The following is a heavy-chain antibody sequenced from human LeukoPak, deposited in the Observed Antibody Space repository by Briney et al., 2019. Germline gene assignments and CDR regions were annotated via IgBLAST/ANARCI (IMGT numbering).Heavy chain of an antibody. V-gene: IGHV3-43*02. Sequence: PGGSLRLSCAASGFTFYDYAMHGVRQAPGKGLEWVSLIRADGITTYYADSVKGRFTISRDSSKNSLYLQMNSLRTEDSALYCCSKDYYWGQGTLVTVSS. CDR1: GFTFYDYA. J-gene: IGHJ4*02. CDR2: IRADGITT. CDR3: SKDYY.